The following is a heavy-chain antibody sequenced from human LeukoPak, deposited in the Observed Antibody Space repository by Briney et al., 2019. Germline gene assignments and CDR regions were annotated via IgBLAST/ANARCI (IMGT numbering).Heavy chain of an antibody. CDR1: GGSISSYY. Sequence: KPSETLSLTCIVSGGSISSYYWSWIRQPPGKGLEWIGYIYYSGSTNYNPSLKSRVTISLDTSKNQFSLKLSSVTAADTAVYYCARTPSAHGANSLDVWSQGTTVTVSS. J-gene: IGHJ6*02. CDR2: IYYSGST. D-gene: IGHD4/OR15-4a*01. V-gene: IGHV4-59*01. CDR3: ARTPSAHGANSLDV.